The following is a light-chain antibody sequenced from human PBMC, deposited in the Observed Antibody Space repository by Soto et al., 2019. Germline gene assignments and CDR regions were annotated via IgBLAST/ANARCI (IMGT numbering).Light chain of an antibody. CDR2: GAS. V-gene: IGKV3-20*01. CDR3: QQYGSSGYT. CDR1: QSVSSSY. J-gene: IGKJ2*01. Sequence: EIVLTQSPGTLSLSPGERATLSCRASQSVSSSYLVWYQQKPGQAPRLLIYGASSWATGIPDRFSGSGSGTDFTLTISRLEPEDFAVYYCQQYGSSGYTFGQGTKLEIK.